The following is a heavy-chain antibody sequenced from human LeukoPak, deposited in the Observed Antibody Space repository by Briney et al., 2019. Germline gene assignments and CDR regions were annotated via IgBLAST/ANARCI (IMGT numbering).Heavy chain of an antibody. J-gene: IGHJ6*03. Sequence: PGGSLRLSCAASGFTFSSYGMHWVRQAPGKGLEWVAVISYDGSNKYYADSVKGRFTISRDNAKNSLYLQMNSLRAEDTAVYYCARVTDYYYYYMDVWGKGTTVTVSS. V-gene: IGHV3-30*03. CDR2: ISYDGSNK. CDR1: GFTFSSYG. CDR3: ARVTDYYYYYMDV.